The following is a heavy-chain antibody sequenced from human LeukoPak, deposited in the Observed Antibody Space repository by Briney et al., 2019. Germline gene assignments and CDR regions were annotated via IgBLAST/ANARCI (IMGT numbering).Heavy chain of an antibody. CDR1: GFTFSNYW. J-gene: IGHJ4*02. D-gene: IGHD6-6*01. CDR3: ARVSSTASPSYYFDF. V-gene: IGHV3-7*05. Sequence: GGSLRLSCAASGFTFSNYWMHWVRPAPGKGLEWVANIKQDGSEKYFVDSVRGRFTISRDNAKNSLYLQMNSLRAEDTAVYYCARVSSTASPSYYFDFWGQGTLVTVSS. CDR2: IKQDGSEK.